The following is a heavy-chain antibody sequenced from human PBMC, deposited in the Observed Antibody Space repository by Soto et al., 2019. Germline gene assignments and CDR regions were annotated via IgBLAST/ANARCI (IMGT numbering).Heavy chain of an antibody. D-gene: IGHD2-8*01. CDR1: GFTFNRHP. V-gene: IGHV3-30-3*01. J-gene: IGHJ4*02. CDR2: ISHDGNNK. CDR3: ARASGHIYATLHGPFDH. Sequence: QVQLVESGGGVVQPGRSLRLSCAASGFTFNRHPLHWVRQAPGKGLEWGAVISHDGNNKYYADSVKGRFTISRDNSMNMLYLQMHGLRTEDTAIFYCARASGHIYATLHGPFDHWGQGALVTVS.